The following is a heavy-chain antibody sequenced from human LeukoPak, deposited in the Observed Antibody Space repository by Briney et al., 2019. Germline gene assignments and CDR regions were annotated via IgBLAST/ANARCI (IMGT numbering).Heavy chain of an antibody. V-gene: IGHV3-30*03. Sequence: SGGSLRLSCAASGFTFSNYGMHWVRLAPGKGLEWVALLVYDGFYKYYADSVKGRFTISRDNSKNTLYLQMNSLRAEDTAVYYCARRRYSVYDFDYWGQGTLVTVSS. CDR1: GFTFSNYG. J-gene: IGHJ4*02. CDR2: LVYDGFYK. CDR3: ARRRYSVYDFDY. D-gene: IGHD5/OR15-5a*01.